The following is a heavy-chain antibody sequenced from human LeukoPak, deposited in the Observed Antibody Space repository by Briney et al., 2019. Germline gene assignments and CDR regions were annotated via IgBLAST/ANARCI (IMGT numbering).Heavy chain of an antibody. Sequence: SETLSLTCIVSGSISSYYWTWIRQPPGKGLEWIGHSYFTGNPNYNPSLKSRVTISVDPPKNQFSLKLTSVTAADTAVCYCAGLRSTVAWASFDYWGQGILVTVSS. D-gene: IGHD4-23*01. V-gene: IGHV4-59*08. J-gene: IGHJ4*02. CDR1: GSISSYY. CDR3: AGLRSTVAWASFDY. CDR2: SYFTGNP.